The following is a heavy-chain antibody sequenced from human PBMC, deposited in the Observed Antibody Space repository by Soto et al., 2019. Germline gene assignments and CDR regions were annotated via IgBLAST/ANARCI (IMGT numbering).Heavy chain of an antibody. J-gene: IGHJ6*02. D-gene: IGHD2-21*02. CDR3: AKPLRLRSNYNYDMDV. Sequence: PGGSLRLSCAASGFTFSSYAMTWVRQAPGKGLEWVSSISGSGGNTYYADSVKGRFTISRDNSKNTMYVQMNSLRAEDTAVYYCAKPLRLRSNYNYDMDVWGQGTTVTVSS. V-gene: IGHV3-23*01. CDR1: GFTFSSYA. CDR2: ISGSGGNT.